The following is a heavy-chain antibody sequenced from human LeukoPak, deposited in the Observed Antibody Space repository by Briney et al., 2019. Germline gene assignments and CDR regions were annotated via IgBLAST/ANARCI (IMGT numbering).Heavy chain of an antibody. CDR2: TYYSGST. V-gene: IGHV4-59*01. CDR1: GGSISSYY. J-gene: IGHJ4*02. Sequence: SETLSLTCTVSGGSISSYYWSWIRQPPGKGLEWIGYTYYSGSTNYNPSLKSRVTISVDTSKNQFSLRLSSVTAADTAVYYCAREANYYGSGSYFEGAFDYWGQGSLVTVSS. D-gene: IGHD3-10*01. CDR3: AREANYYGSGSYFEGAFDY.